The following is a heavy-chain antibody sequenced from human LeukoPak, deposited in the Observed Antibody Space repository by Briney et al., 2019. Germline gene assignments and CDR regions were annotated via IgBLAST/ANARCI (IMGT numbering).Heavy chain of an antibody. D-gene: IGHD5-12*01. V-gene: IGHV3-21*01. CDR2: ISSSSSYI. CDR3: ARGRGGYSGYDSRDY. CDR1: GFTFSNYN. Sequence: GGSLRLSCAASGFTFSNYNMNWVRQAPGKGLEWVSSISSSSSYIYYADSVKGRFTISRDNAKNSLYLQMNSLRAEDTAVYYCARGRGGYSGYDSRDYWGQGTLVTVSS. J-gene: IGHJ4*02.